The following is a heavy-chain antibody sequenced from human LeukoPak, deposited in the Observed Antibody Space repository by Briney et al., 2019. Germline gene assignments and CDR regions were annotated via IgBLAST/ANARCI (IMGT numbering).Heavy chain of an antibody. V-gene: IGHV3-21*01. D-gene: IGHD5-12*01. J-gene: IGHJ4*02. CDR3: ARDRGYGGYEEAGY. CDR1: GFTFSSYS. CDR2: ISSSSSYI. Sequence: GGSLRLSCPASGFTFSSYSMNWVRQAPGKGLEWVSSISSSSSYIYYADSVKGRFTISRDNAKNSLYLQMNSLRAEDTAVYYCARDRGYGGYEEAGYWGQGTLVTVSS.